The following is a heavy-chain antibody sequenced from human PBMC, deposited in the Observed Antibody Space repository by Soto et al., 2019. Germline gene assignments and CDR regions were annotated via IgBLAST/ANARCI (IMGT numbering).Heavy chain of an antibody. CDR1: GFSLTTSGVG. CDR3: AHRLGIAAAGTSEYFRH. Sequence: SGPTLVNPTQTLTLTCTLSGFSLTTSGVGVGWIRQPPGKALEWLALIYWSDDKRYSPSLKSRLTITKDSSKNQVVLTMTNMDPVDTATYYCAHRLGIAAAGTSEYFRHWGQGTLVTVSS. D-gene: IGHD6-13*01. V-gene: IGHV2-5*01. J-gene: IGHJ1*01. CDR2: IYWSDDK.